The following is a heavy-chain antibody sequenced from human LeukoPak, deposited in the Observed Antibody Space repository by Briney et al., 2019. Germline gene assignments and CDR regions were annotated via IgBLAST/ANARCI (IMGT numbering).Heavy chain of an antibody. J-gene: IGHJ4*02. CDR3: TTDGPEGPVPAKWLPNFDY. D-gene: IGHD6-19*01. CDR2: IKSKTDGGTT. CDR1: GFTFSNAW. Sequence: GGSLRLSCAASGFTFSNAWMSWARQAPGKGLEWVGRIKSKTDGGTTDYAAPVKGRFTISRDDSKNTLYLQMNSLKTEDTAVYYCTTDGPEGPVPAKWLPNFDYWGQGTLVTVSS. V-gene: IGHV3-15*01.